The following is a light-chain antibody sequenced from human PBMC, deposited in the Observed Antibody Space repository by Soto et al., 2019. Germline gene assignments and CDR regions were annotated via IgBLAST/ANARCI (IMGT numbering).Light chain of an antibody. CDR3: RSYTSSSNYV. V-gene: IGLV2-14*01. J-gene: IGLJ1*01. CDR1: SSDVGGYNY. Sequence: QSALTQPASVSGSPGQSITISCTGTSSDVGGYNYVSWYQQHPGKAPKLMIYDVSNRPSGVSNRVSGSKSGNTASLTISGLQAEDEADYYCRSYTSSSNYVFGTGTKLTV. CDR2: DVS.